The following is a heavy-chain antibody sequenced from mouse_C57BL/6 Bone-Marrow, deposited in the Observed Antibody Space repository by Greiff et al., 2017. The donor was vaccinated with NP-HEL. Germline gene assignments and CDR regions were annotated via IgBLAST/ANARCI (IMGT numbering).Heavy chain of an antibody. D-gene: IGHD2-2*01. J-gene: IGHJ4*01. V-gene: IGHV5-6*02. CDR3: ASRWFLYAMDY. Sequence: DVKLVESGGDLVKPGGSLKLSCAASGFTFSSYGMSWVRQTPDKRLEWVATISSGGSYTYYPDSVKGRFTISRDNAKNTLYLQMSSLKSEDTAMYYGASRWFLYAMDYWGQGTSVTVSS. CDR1: GFTFSSYG. CDR2: ISSGGSYT.